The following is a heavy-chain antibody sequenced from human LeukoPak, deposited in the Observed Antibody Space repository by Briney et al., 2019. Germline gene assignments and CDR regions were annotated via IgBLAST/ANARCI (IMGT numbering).Heavy chain of an antibody. CDR3: ARVHYDILTGYYTFDP. V-gene: IGHV1-2*02. CDR1: GYTFTGYY. Sequence: ASVEVSCKASGYTFTGYYMHWVRQAPGQGLEWMGWINPNSGGTNYAQKFQGRVTMTRDTSISTAYMELSRLRSDDTAVYYCARVHYDILTGYYTFDPWGQGTLVTVSS. J-gene: IGHJ5*02. CDR2: INPNSGGT. D-gene: IGHD3-9*01.